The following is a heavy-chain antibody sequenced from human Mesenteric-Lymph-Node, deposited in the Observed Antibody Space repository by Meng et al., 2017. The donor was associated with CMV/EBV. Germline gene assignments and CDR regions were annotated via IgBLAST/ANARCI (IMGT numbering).Heavy chain of an antibody. J-gene: IGHJ6*02. V-gene: IGHV1-69*05. CDR3: ARVGTMVRGVIIDYYYYGMDV. D-gene: IGHD3-10*01. Sequence: SVKVSCKASGGTFSSYAISWVRQAPGQGLEWMGGIIPIFGTANYAQKFQGRVTITTDESTSAAYMELSSLRSEDTAVYYCARVGTMVRGVIIDYYYYGMDVWGQGTTVTVSS. CDR2: IIPIFGTA. CDR1: GGTFSSYA.